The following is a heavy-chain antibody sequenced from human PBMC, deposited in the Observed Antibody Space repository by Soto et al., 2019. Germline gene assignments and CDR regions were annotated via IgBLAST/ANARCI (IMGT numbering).Heavy chain of an antibody. D-gene: IGHD4-17*01. CDR2: VSGRGGST. CDR1: GFTFSHYA. V-gene: IGHV3-23*01. Sequence: GGSLRLSCAASGFTFSHYAMTWVRQAPGKGLEWVSSVSGRGGSTKYADSVKDRFTISRDNSKNTLYLQMNSLRAEDTAIYYCAKDSTVTTSLYFYYYGFDVWGQGTTVTV. CDR3: AKDSTVTTSLYFYYYGFDV. J-gene: IGHJ6*02.